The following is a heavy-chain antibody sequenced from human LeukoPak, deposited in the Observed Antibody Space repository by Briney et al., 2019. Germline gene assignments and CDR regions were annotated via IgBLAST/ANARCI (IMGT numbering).Heavy chain of an antibody. D-gene: IGHD3-10*01. J-gene: IGHJ6*03. Sequence: SETLSLTCTVSGGSISSYYWSWIRQPPGKGLEWIGYIYYSGSTNYNPSLKSRVTISVDTSKNQFSLKLSSVTAADTAVYYCARAPSRGNYYYYMDVWGKGTTVTISS. CDR3: ARAPSRGNYYYYMDV. V-gene: IGHV4-59*01. CDR2: IYYSGST. CDR1: GGSISSYY.